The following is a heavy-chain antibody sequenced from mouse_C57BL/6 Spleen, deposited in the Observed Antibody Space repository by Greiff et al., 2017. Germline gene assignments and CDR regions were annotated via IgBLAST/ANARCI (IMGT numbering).Heavy chain of an antibody. CDR2: IDPSDSYT. D-gene: IGHD3-1*01. J-gene: IGHJ2*01. V-gene: IGHV1-59*01. CDR3: ARGLRFVDY. Sequence: QVQLQQPGAELVRPGTSVKLSCKASGYTFTSYWMHWVKQRPGQGLEWIGVIDPSDSYTNYNQKFKGKATLTVDTSSSTAYMQLSSLTSEDSAVYYCARGLRFVDYWGQGTTLTVSS. CDR1: GYTFTSYW.